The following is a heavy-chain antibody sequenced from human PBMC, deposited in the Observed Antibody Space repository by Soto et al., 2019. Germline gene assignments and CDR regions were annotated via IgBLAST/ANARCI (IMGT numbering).Heavy chain of an antibody. CDR3: ARVGLAARPFYFDY. J-gene: IGHJ4*02. CDR2: IKQDGSEK. D-gene: IGHD6-6*01. Sequence: GGSLRLSCAASGFTFSSYWMSWVRQAPGKGLEWVANIKQDGSEKYYVDSVKGRFTISRDNAKNSLYLQMNSLRAEDTAVYYCARVGLAARPFYFDYWGQGTLVTVSS. CDR1: GFTFSSYW. V-gene: IGHV3-7*01.